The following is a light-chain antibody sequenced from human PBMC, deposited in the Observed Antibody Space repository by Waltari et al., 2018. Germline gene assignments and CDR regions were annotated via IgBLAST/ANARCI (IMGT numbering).Light chain of an antibody. CDR2: GAS. CDR1: QSVYSIC. J-gene: IGKJ1*01. V-gene: IGKV3-20*01. Sequence: EIVLTQSPATLSLSPGERATPSCRASQSVYSICLAWYQQNPGQAPRLLIYGASSRSTGIPHRFSGSGSGTDFTLTISSLEPEDFAVYYCQQYGSSPETFGQGTKVEIK. CDR3: QQYGSSPET.